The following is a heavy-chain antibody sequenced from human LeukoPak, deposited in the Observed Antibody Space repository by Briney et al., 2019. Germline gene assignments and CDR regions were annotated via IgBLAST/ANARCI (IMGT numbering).Heavy chain of an antibody. V-gene: IGHV3-21*01. D-gene: IGHD3-16*02. CDR2: ISSSSSYI. Sequence: PGGSLRLSCAASGFTFSSYSMNWVRQAPGKGLEWVSSISSSSSYIYYADSVKGRFTISRDNAKNSLYLQMNSLRAEDTAVYYCAAPLDLPGLGELSSIYYWGQGTLVTVSS. J-gene: IGHJ4*02. CDR1: GFTFSSYS. CDR3: AAPLDLPGLGELSSIYY.